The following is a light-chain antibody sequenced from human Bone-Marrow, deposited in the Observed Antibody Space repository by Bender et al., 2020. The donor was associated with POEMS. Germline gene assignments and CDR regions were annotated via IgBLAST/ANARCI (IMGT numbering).Light chain of an antibody. V-gene: IGLV2-23*02. J-gene: IGLJ1*01. CDR3: FSYAGSNTFV. Sequence: QSALTQPASVSGSPGQTITLSCTGTRSDVGGYRYVSWYQQHPGKVPKLIIYDVDHRPSGISSRFSGSKSGITASLTISGLQAEDEADYYCFSYAGSNTFVFGIGTKVTVL. CDR2: DVD. CDR1: RSDVGGYRY.